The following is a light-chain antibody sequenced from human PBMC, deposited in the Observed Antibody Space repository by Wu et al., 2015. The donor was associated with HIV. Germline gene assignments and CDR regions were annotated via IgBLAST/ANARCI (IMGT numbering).Light chain of an antibody. CDR2: AAS. Sequence: DIQMTQSPSSLSASVGDRVTITCRASQGISNFLAWYQQKPGKPPKVLIYAASTLQSGVPSRFSGSGSGTDFTLTISSLQPEDFAVYYCQQYNNWETFGQGTKVEIK. CDR1: QGISNF. CDR3: QQYNNWET. V-gene: IGKV1-27*01. J-gene: IGKJ1*01.